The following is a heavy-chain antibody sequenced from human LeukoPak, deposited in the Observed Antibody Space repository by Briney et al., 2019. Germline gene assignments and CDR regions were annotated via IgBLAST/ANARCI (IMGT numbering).Heavy chain of an antibody. V-gene: IGHV3-23*01. CDR3: AKEGPNMVRGVIITRRYYFDY. Sequence: GGSLRLSCAAPGFTFSSYAMSWVRQAPGKGLEWVSAISGSGGSTYYADSVKGRFTISRDNSKNTLYLQMNSLRAEDTAVYYCAKEGPNMVRGVIITRRYYFDYWGQGTLVTVSS. CDR2: ISGSGGST. J-gene: IGHJ4*02. CDR1: GFTFSSYA. D-gene: IGHD3-10*01.